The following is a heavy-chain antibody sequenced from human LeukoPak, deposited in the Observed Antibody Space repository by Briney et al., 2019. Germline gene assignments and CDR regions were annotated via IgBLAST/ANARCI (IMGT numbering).Heavy chain of an antibody. Sequence: GGSLRLSCAASGFTFSSYAMSWVRQAPGKELEWVSGISGSGGSTYYADSVKGRFTISRDNSKNTLYLQMNSLSAEDTAVYYCAKDLSPLYYYYGMDVWGQGTTVTVSS. CDR3: AKDLSPLYYYYGMDV. J-gene: IGHJ6*02. CDR1: GFTFSSYA. V-gene: IGHV3-23*01. CDR2: ISGSGGST.